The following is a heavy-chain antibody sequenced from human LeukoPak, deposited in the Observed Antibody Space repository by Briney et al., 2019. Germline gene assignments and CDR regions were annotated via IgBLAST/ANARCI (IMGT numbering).Heavy chain of an antibody. CDR3: ARDFGYCSGGSCYNNWFDP. J-gene: IGHJ5*02. Sequence: SETLSLTCAVSGGSVGSDTYSWSWIRQPPGKGLEWIGYIYYSGRTYYNPSLKSRVTISVDTSKNQFSLKLTSVTAADTAVYYCARDFGYCSGGSCYNNWFDPWGQGTLVTVSS. CDR2: IYYSGRT. CDR1: GGSVGSDTYS. V-gene: IGHV4-30-4*07. D-gene: IGHD2-15*01.